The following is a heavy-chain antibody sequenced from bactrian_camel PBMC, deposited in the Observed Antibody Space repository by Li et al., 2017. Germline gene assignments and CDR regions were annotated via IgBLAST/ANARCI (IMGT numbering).Heavy chain of an antibody. CDR3: AVDQLRLAVCRTDWYLVQRFGY. CDR1: GFTFSSYD. CDR2: IDSDGTKT. Sequence: HVQLVESGGGLVQPGGSLRLSCAAAGFTFSSYDMSWVRQAPGKGLEWVSTIDSDGTKTNYGDSVKGRFTISRDNAKNTLYLQMDSLQPEDTAMYYCAVDQLRLAVCRTDWYLVQRFGYWGQGTQVTVS. V-gene: IGHV3-2*01. D-gene: IGHD6*01. J-gene: IGHJ6*01.